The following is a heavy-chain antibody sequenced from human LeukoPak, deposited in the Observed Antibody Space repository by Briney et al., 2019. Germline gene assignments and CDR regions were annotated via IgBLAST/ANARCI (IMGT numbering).Heavy chain of an antibody. V-gene: IGHV4-59*01. J-gene: IGHJ4*02. D-gene: IGHD3-22*01. CDR1: AGPLSTYY. CDR2: IYYSGSS. CDR3: ARGDPYYYDSSGFDY. Sequence: PSETLSLTCSVSAGPLSTYYWRWVRQPPGKGLEWIGYIYYSGSSTYNPSLKSRVTISVDTSKNQFSLKLSSVTAADTAVYYCARGDPYYYDSSGFDYWGQGTLVTVSS.